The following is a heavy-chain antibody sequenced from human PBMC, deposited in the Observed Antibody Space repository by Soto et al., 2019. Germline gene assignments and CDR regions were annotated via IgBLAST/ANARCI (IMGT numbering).Heavy chain of an antibody. V-gene: IGHV5-51*01. CDR3: ARVGSDIVVVVAAGYFDY. CDR2: IYPGDSDT. CDR1: GYSFTSYW. J-gene: IGHJ4*02. D-gene: IGHD2-15*01. Sequence: PGESLKISCKGSGYSFTSYWIGWVRQMPGKGLEWMGIIYPGDSDTRYSPSFQGQVTISADKSISTAYLQWSSLKASDTAMYYCARVGSDIVVVVAAGYFDYWGQGTLVTVSS.